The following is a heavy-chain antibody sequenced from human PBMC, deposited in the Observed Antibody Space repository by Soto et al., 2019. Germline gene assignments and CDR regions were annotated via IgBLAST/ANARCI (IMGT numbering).Heavy chain of an antibody. CDR2: RYYSEST. V-gene: IGHV4-31*03. CDR1: GGSITTGGYY. J-gene: IGHJ4*02. CDR3: ARTKCSGGSCYAWSLDY. Sequence: LSLTCTVSGGSITTGGYYWSWIRQLPGKGLEWIGHRYYSESTYYNPSLKSRVSISLDTSKNQFSLKLSFVTAADTAMYYCARTKCSGGSCYAWSLDYWGQGTPVTVSS. D-gene: IGHD2-15*01.